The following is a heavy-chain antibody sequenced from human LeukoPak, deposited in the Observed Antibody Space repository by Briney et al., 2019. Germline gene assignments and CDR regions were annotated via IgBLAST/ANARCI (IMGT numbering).Heavy chain of an antibody. CDR2: ISSSSSTI. J-gene: IGHJ4*02. CDR1: GFTFSSYS. Sequence: QSGGSLRLSCAASGFTFSSYSMSWVRQAPGKGLEWVSYISSSSSTIYYADSVKGRFTISRDNAKNSLHLQMNSLRAEDTAVYYCARGSSGWSQRGEDYFDYWGQGTLVTVSS. V-gene: IGHV3-48*01. CDR3: ARGSSGWSQRGEDYFDY. D-gene: IGHD6-19*01.